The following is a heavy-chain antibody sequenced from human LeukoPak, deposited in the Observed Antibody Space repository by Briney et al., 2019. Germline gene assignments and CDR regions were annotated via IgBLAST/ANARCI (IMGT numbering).Heavy chain of an antibody. D-gene: IGHD2-2*01. CDR2: IIPIFGTA. CDR1: GGTFSSYA. Sequence: ASVKVSCKASGGTFSSYAISWVRQAPGQGLEWMGGIIPIFGTANYAQKFQGRVTITADESTSTAYMELSSLRSEDTAVYYCASEGSSCNYYFDYWGQGTLVTVSS. V-gene: IGHV1-69*13. J-gene: IGHJ4*02. CDR3: ASEGSSCNYYFDY.